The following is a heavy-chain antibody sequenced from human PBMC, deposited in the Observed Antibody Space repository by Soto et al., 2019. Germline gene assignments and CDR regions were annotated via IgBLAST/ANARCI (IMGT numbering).Heavy chain of an antibody. CDR3: ARGRYGAY. D-gene: IGHD3-10*01. Sequence: QVHLVQSGAEVKKPGASVKVSCKGSGYGFTTYGITWVRQAPGQGLEWMAWISAHNGNTNYAQKVPGRVTVTRHTSTSTAYMALRSLRYDDTAVYYCARGRYGAYWGQGALVTVSS. CDR1: GYGFTTYG. CDR2: ISAHNGNT. J-gene: IGHJ4*02. V-gene: IGHV1-18*01.